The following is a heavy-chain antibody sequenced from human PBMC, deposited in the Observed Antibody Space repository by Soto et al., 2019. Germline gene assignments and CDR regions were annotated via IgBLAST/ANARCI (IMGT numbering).Heavy chain of an antibody. CDR1: GGSISSGDYY. CDR2: IYYSGST. Sequence: QVQLQESGPGLMKPSQTLSLTCTVSGGSISSGDYYWSWIRQPPGKGLEWIGYIYYSGSTYYNPSLKSRVTISVDTSKNQFSLKLSSVTAADTAVYYCARDSHYYDSSGYYRIFDYWGQGTLVTVSS. V-gene: IGHV4-30-4*01. J-gene: IGHJ4*02. D-gene: IGHD3-22*01. CDR3: ARDSHYYDSSGYYRIFDY.